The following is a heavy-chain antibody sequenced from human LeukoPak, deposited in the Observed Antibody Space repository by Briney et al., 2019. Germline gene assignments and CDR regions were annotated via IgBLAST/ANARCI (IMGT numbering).Heavy chain of an antibody. CDR3: ATGGNFYYSH. J-gene: IGHJ1*01. CDR1: GFPFSGYG. CDR2: AYGDGSSQ. Sequence: GGSLRLSCAASGFPFSGYGMHWVRQAPGKGLEWVAVAYGDGSSQYYADSVKGRFSISKDISKNTLSLQMNSLRAEDTAVYSCATGGNFYYSHWGRGTLVTVSS. V-gene: IGHV3-33*01. D-gene: IGHD4-11*01.